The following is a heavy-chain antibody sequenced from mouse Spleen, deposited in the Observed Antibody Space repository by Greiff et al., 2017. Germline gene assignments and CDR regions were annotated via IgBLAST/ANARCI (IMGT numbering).Heavy chain of an antibody. CDR1: GYTFTSYW. J-gene: IGHJ3*01. CDR3: TGTDPFAY. D-gene: IGHD4-1*01. Sequence: EVQLQQSGTVLARPGASVKMSCKTSGYTFTSYWMHWVKQRPGQGLEWIGAIYPGNSDTSYNQKFKGKAKLTAVTSASTAYMELSSLTNEDSAVYYCTGTDPFAYWGQGTLVTVSA. V-gene: IGHV1-5*01. CDR2: IYPGNSDT.